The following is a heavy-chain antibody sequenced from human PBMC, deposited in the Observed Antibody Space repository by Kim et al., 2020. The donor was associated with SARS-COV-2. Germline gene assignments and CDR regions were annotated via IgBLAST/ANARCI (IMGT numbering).Heavy chain of an antibody. CDR3: TRDYCSGTHRFDL. J-gene: IGHJ4*02. Sequence: KYPQNVQGRVAMTTDTYTSTAYMGLRSLTSDDTAVYYCTRDYCSGTHRFDLWGQGTLVTVSS. D-gene: IGHD3-10*01. V-gene: IGHV1-18*01.